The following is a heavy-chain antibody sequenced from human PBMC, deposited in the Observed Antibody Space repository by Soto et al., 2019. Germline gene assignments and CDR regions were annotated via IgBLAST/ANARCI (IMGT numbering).Heavy chain of an antibody. CDR3: ARASNKWFGELVSYFDY. J-gene: IGHJ4*02. CDR2: IIPIFGTA. V-gene: IGHV1-69*13. D-gene: IGHD3-10*01. Sequence: ASVKVSCKASGGTFSSYAISWVRQAPGQGLEWMGGIIPIFGTANYAQKFQGRVTITADESTSTAYMELSSLRSEDMAVYYCARASNKWFGELVSYFDYWGQGTLVTVSS. CDR1: GGTFSSYA.